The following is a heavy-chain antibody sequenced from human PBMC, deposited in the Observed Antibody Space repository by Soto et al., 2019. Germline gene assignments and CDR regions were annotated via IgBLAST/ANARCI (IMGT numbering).Heavy chain of an antibody. V-gene: IGHV3-49*04. CDR2: ISSIAYGGTT. CDR1: GFTFGDYA. CDR3: TRDRRLSYDFWTGYYDY. D-gene: IGHD3-3*01. Sequence: GGSLRLSCTASGFTFGDYAMSWVRQAPGKGLEWLGFISSIAYGGTTEYAASVKGRFAISRDDSKSIAYLQMNSLKSEDTAVYYCTRDRRLSYDFWTGYYDYWGQGTLVTVSS. J-gene: IGHJ4*02.